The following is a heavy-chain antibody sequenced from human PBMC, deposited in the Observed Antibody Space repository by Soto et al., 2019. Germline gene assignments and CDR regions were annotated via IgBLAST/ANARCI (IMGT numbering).Heavy chain of an antibody. V-gene: IGHV5-51*01. CDR2: IYPGDSDT. D-gene: IGHD1-1*01. CDR1: GYSFTSYW. Sequence: GESLKISCNGSGYSFTSYWIGWVRQMPGKGLEWMGIIYPGDSDTRYSPSFQGQVTISADKSISTVYLQWSSLKASDTAMYYCARAIERQTNDAFDIWGQGTMVTVSS. J-gene: IGHJ3*02. CDR3: ARAIERQTNDAFDI.